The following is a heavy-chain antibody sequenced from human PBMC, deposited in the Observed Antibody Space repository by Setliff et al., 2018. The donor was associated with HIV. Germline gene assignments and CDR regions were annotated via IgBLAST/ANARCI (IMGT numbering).Heavy chain of an antibody. Sequence: PSETLSLTCAVYGGSFSGYYWSWIRQPPGKGLEWIGEINHSGSTNYNPSLKSRVTISVDTSKNQFSLKLSSVTAADTAVYYCAGLSRRGLDYWGQGTLVTVSS. D-gene: IGHD3-10*01. J-gene: IGHJ4*02. CDR2: INHSGST. CDR1: GGSFSGYY. CDR3: AGLSRRGLDY. V-gene: IGHV4-34*01.